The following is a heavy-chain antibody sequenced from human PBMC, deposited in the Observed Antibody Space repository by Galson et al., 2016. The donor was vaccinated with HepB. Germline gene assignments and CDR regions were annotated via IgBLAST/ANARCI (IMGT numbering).Heavy chain of an antibody. CDR3: ARAAHSSGYCDVFDI. CDR2: LSGSGGST. J-gene: IGHJ3*02. Sequence: SLRLSCAAAGFTFSSYAMSWVRQAPGKGLEWVSALSGSGGSTYYADSVKGRFTISRDNSKNTLFLQMNSLRAEDTAVYFCARAAHSSGYCDVFDIWGQGTKVTVSS. D-gene: IGHD3-22*01. CDR1: GFTFSSYA. V-gene: IGHV3-23*01.